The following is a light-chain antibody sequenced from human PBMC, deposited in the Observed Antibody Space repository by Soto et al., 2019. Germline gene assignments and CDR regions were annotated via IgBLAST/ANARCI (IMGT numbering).Light chain of an antibody. V-gene: IGLV2-14*01. CDR3: TSYTNSDTWV. J-gene: IGLJ3*02. CDR2: EVI. CDR1: SSDVGGYNY. Sequence: QSALTQPASVSGSPGQSITISCAGTSSDVGGYNYVSWYQQHPDKAPKLMIYEVINRPSGVSNRFSGSKSGNTASLTISGLQAEDEADYYCTSYTNSDTWVFGGWTKLTVL.